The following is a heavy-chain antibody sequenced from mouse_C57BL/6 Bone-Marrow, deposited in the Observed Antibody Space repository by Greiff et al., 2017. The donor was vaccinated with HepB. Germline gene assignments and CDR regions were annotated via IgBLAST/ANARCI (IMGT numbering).Heavy chain of an antibody. CDR2: IRNKANGYTT. CDR1: GFTFTDYY. Sequence: VQLQQSGGGLVQPGGSLSLSCAASGFTFTDYYMSWVRQPPGKALEWLGFIRNKANGYTTEYSASVKGRFTISRDNSQSILYLQMNALRAEDSATYYCARSPPLLWYRSYWYCEVWGTGTTVTVSS. CDR3: ARSPPLLWYRSYWYCEV. D-gene: IGHD2-1*01. V-gene: IGHV7-3*01. J-gene: IGHJ1*03.